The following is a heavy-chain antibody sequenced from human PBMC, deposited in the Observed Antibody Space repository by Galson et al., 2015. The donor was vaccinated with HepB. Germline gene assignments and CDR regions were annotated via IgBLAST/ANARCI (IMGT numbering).Heavy chain of an antibody. D-gene: IGHD5-12*01. CDR3: AGGVSGYSGYTKYTIDY. CDR1: GGTFSSYA. Sequence: SVKVSCKASGGTFSSYAISWVRQAPGQGLEWMGGIIPIFGTANYAQKFQGRVTITADESTSTAYMGLSSLRSEDTAVYYCAGGVSGYSGYTKYTIDYWGQGTLVTVSS. CDR2: IIPIFGTA. J-gene: IGHJ4*02. V-gene: IGHV1-69*13.